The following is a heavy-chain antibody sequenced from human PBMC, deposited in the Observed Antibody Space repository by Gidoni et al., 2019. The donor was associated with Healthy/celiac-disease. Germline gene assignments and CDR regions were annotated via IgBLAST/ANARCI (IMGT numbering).Heavy chain of an antibody. J-gene: IGHJ6*02. V-gene: IGHV1-69*01. CDR1: GGTFSSYA. Sequence: QVQLVQSGAEVKKPGSSVKVYCKASGGTFSSYAISWVRQAPGHGLEWMGGMIHSFGTANSSQKFPGRVTITADESTSTAYMELSSLRSEDTAVYYCAREGGDPEYYYGMDVWGQGSTVTVSS. CDR2: MIHSFGTA. CDR3: AREGGDPEYYYGMDV. D-gene: IGHD1-26*01.